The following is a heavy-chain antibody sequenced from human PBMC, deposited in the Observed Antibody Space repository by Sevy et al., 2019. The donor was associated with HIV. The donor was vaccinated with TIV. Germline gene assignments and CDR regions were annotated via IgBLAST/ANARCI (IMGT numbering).Heavy chain of an antibody. CDR2: ISSSSSYI. CDR3: ARTESSLRPVLPKPADY. CDR1: GFTFSSYS. D-gene: IGHD6-6*01. Sequence: GGSLRLSCAASGFTFSSYSMNWVRQAPGKGLEWVSSISSSSSYIYYADSVKGRFTMSRDNAKNSLYLQMNSLRAEDTAVYYCARTESSLRPVLPKPADYWGQGTLVTVSS. V-gene: IGHV3-21*01. J-gene: IGHJ4*02.